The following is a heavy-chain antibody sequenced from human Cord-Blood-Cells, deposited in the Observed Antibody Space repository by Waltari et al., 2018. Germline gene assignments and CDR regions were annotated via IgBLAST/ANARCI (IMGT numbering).Heavy chain of an antibody. Sequence: EVQLVQSGAEVKKPGDTVKISCKVSGYTFTDYYMHWVQQAPGKGLEWMGLVDPEDGETKYAEKFQGRVTITADTSTDTAYMELSSLRSEDTAVYYCATSMRGSSPHYYYYYGMDVWGQGTTVTVSS. CDR1: GYTFTDYY. J-gene: IGHJ6*02. D-gene: IGHD6-13*01. CDR2: VDPEDGET. V-gene: IGHV1-69-2*01. CDR3: ATSMRGSSPHYYYYYGMDV.